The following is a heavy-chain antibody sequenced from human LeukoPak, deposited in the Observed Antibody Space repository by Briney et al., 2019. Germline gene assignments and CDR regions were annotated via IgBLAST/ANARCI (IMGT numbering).Heavy chain of an antibody. D-gene: IGHD3-22*01. CDR2: ISAYNGNT. Sequence: ASLKLSCKASGYTFTSYGISWVRQAPGQGLEWISWISAYNGNTNYAQKMQGRVTITTDTSTSTAYMELRSLGSEGTAVYYCARGRKSGYFHWFDPWGQGALVTVSS. CDR1: GYTFTSYG. J-gene: IGHJ5*02. V-gene: IGHV1-18*01. CDR3: ARGRKSGYFHWFDP.